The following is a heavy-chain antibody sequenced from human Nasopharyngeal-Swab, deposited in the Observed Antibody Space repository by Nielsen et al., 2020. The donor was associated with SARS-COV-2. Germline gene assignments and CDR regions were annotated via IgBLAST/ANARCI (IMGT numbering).Heavy chain of an antibody. Sequence: GESLKISCAASGFTFSSYGMHWVRQAPGKGLGWVAVISYDGSNKYYAGSVKGRFTISRDNSQNTLYLQMNSLRAEDTAVYYCAKVLSSGWHYFDYWGQGTLVTVSS. CDR3: AKVLSSGWHYFDY. D-gene: IGHD6-19*01. CDR2: ISYDGSNK. CDR1: GFTFSSYG. V-gene: IGHV3-30*18. J-gene: IGHJ4*02.